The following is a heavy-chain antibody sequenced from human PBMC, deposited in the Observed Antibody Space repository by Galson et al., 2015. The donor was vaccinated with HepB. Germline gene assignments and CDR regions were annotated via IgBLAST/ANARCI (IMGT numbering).Heavy chain of an antibody. CDR2: ISGSGVYT. J-gene: IGHJ4*02. CDR3: AKQFGTSGY. D-gene: IGHD3-16*01. V-gene: IGHV3-23*01. CDR1: GFTFSSYS. Sequence: SLRLSCAASGFTFSSYSMSWVRQAPGKGLEWVSSISGSGVYTYYADSVKGRFTISRDNSKNTLYLQMNSLRAEDTAVYYCAKQFGTSGYWGQGTLVTVSS.